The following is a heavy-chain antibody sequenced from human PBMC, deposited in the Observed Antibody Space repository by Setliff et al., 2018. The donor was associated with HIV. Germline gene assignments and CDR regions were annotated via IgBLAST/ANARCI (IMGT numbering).Heavy chain of an antibody. Sequence: SVKVSCKASGGTFSSSALSWVRQARGQGPEWLGGIIPVFGMTDYAQNFQGRLTITADTSTSTAYMELSSLRSEDTAVYYCARSPGDYLFDYWGQGTLVTVSS. CDR3: ARSPGDYLFDY. V-gene: IGHV1-69*10. CDR1: GGTFSSSA. D-gene: IGHD4-17*01. CDR2: IIPVFGMT. J-gene: IGHJ4*02.